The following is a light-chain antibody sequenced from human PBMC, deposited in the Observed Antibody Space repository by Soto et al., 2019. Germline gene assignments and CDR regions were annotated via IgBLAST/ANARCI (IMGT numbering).Light chain of an antibody. CDR2: ATS. CDR1: QSVSSN. J-gene: IGKJ5*01. CDR3: QQYTNWPPWT. V-gene: IGKV3-15*01. Sequence: EIVVMQSPDKLSVSPGERVTLSCRASQSVSSNLAWYQQRPGQATRLIIYATSTRANGIPARFSGSGSGTDFTLTISSLQSEDFAAYDGQQYTNWPPWTFGQGTRLDTK.